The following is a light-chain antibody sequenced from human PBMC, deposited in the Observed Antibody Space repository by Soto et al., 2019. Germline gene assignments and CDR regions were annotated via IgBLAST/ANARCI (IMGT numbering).Light chain of an antibody. V-gene: IGKV3-20*01. CDR1: QFISSSY. J-gene: IGKJ1*01. CDR3: HHYGYSPWT. CDR2: GAS. Sequence: EIVLTQSPGTLSLSPGERATLSCRASQFISSSYFAWYQQKPGQPPRLLVYGASNRPTGIPDRFSGGGSGTDFTLTIGRLELEDFAVYSCHHYGYSPWTFGRGTKVEIK.